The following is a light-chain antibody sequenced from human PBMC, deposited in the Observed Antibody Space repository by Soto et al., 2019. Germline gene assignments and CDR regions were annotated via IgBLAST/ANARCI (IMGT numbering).Light chain of an antibody. V-gene: IGKV1-5*01. Sequence: DIEMVQSPSALSASVGDTVTITCRASQKSSPWLAWYQQKPGQAPKLLMYDVSSLKRGVPSRFSGSGSGTEFTLTISSLQPDDFETYYCQQYNDYSATLGLGTKVDIK. CDR1: QKSSPW. CDR2: DVS. J-gene: IGKJ1*01. CDR3: QQYNDYSAT.